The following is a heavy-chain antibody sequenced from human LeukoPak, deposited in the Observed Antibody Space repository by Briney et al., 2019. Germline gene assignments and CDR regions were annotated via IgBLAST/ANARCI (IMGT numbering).Heavy chain of an antibody. D-gene: IGHD6-13*01. CDR3: ARGEYSNSWYDVLDY. CDR2: IYHSGST. CDR1: NGSISSDGYS. Sequence: PSQTLSLTCAVSNGSISSDGYSWSWIRQPPGKGLEWIGYIYHSGSTFYNPSLKSRVTISVDTSKNQFSLKLSSVTAADTAVYYCARGEYSNSWYDVLDYWGQGTLVTVSS. J-gene: IGHJ4*02. V-gene: IGHV4-30-2*01.